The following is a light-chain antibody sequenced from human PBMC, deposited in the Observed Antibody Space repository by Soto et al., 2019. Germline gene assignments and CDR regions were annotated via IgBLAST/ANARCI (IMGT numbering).Light chain of an antibody. CDR1: QSISSW. V-gene: IGKV1-5*03. Sequence: IRMTQSPSSPSASTGDRVTMPCRASQSISSWLAWYQQKPGKAPKLLIYKASTLKSGVPSRFSGSGSGTEFTLTISSLQPDDFATYYCQHYNSYSEAFGQGTTGDIK. CDR2: KAS. J-gene: IGKJ1*01. CDR3: QHYNSYSEA.